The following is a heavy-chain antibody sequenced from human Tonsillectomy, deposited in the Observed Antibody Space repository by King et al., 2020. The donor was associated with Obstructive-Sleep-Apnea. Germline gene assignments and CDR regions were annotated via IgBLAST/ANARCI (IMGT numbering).Heavy chain of an antibody. J-gene: IGHJ4*02. CDR1: GASFSGYY. CDR3: AKGQYFGRYDY. CDR2: MNHSGST. D-gene: IGHD3-9*01. Sequence: QVQLQQWGAGLLKPSETLSLTCAVDGASFSGYYWSWIRQPPGKGLEWIGEMNHSGSTNYNPSLKIRVTILLDTSKNQFSLKLTSVTAADTAVYYCAKGQYFGRYDYWGQGTLVTVSS. V-gene: IGHV4-34*01.